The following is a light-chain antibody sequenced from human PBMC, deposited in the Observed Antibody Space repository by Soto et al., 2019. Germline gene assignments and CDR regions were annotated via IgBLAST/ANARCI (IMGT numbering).Light chain of an antibody. V-gene: IGKV3-15*01. CDR3: QQRRSWQVT. Sequence: EIVLTQSPATLSVSPGERATLSCRASHSAASAVAWYQQKPGQAPRLLIYDASTRATGIPARFSGSGSATEFTLTISSLQSEDFAVYYCQQRRSWQVTFGQGTRLEI. CDR1: HSAASA. CDR2: DAS. J-gene: IGKJ5*01.